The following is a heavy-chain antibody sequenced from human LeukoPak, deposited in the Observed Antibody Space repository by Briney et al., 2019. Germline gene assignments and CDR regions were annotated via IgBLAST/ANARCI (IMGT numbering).Heavy chain of an antibody. J-gene: IGHJ4*02. CDR3: ARDPKITIFGVVIPRGMDY. V-gene: IGHV1-18*01. CDR2: ISAYNGNT. CDR1: GYTFTSYG. D-gene: IGHD3-3*01. Sequence: ASVKVSCKASGYTFTSYGISWVRQAPGQGLEWMGWISAYNGNTNYAQKLQGRVTMTTVTSTSTAYMELRSLRSDDTAVYYCARDPKITIFGVVIPRGMDYWGQGTLVTVSS.